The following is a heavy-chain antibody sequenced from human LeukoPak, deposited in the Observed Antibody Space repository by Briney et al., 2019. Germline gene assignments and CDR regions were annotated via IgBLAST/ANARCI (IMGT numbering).Heavy chain of an antibody. D-gene: IGHD6-6*01. J-gene: IGHJ4*02. CDR3: ARDEDSSSSGVGY. CDR2: IIPIFGTA. Sequence: AAPVKVSCKASGGTFSSYAISWVRQAPGQGLEWMGGIIPIFGTANYAQKFQGRVTITADESTSTAYMELSSLRSEDTAVYYCARDEDSSSSGVGYWGQGTLVTVSS. CDR1: GGTFSSYA. V-gene: IGHV1-69*13.